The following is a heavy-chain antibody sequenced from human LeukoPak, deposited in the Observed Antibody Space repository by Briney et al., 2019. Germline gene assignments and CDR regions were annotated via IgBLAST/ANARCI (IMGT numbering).Heavy chain of an antibody. J-gene: IGHJ3*02. CDR2: LTGSGSST. V-gene: IGHV3-23*01. CDR1: GFTFSSYG. Sequence: PGGSLRLSCAASGFTFSSYGMSWVRQAPGKGLEWVSALTGSGSSTYYADSVKGRFTISRDNSKNSLYLQMNSLRAEDMALYYCAKDIAAAGRGAFDIWGQGTMVTVSS. CDR3: AKDIAAAGRGAFDI. D-gene: IGHD6-13*01.